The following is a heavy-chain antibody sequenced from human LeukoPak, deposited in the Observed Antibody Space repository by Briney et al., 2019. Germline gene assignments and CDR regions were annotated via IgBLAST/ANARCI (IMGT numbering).Heavy chain of an antibody. J-gene: IGHJ4*02. Sequence: GGSLRLSCAASGFTFSSYSMNWVRQAPGEGLEWVSSISSSSSHIYYADSVKGRFTISRDNAKNSLYLQMNSLRAEDTAVYYCASLNCSSISCYANYWGQGTLVTVSS. V-gene: IGHV3-21*01. D-gene: IGHD2-2*01. CDR1: GFTFSSYS. CDR2: ISSSSSHI. CDR3: ASLNCSSISCYANY.